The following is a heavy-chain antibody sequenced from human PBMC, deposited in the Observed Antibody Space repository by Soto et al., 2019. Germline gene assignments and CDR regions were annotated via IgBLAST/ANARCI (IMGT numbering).Heavy chain of an antibody. CDR3: ARGGWDSVVVPAAMRSVDYYYYYMDV. J-gene: IGHJ6*03. CDR1: GFTFSSYW. Sequence: EVQLVESGGGLVQPGGSLRLSCAASGFTFSSYWMHWVRQAPGKGLVWVSRINSDGSSTSYADSVKGRFTISRDNAKNTVYLQMNSLRAEDTAVYYCARGGWDSVVVPAAMRSVDYYYYYMDVWGKGTTVTVSS. CDR2: INSDGSST. D-gene: IGHD2-2*01. V-gene: IGHV3-74*01.